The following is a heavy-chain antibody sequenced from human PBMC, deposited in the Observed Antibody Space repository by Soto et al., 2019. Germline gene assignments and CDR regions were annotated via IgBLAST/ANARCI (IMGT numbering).Heavy chain of an antibody. CDR1: GGTFSSYT. V-gene: IGHV1-69*08. CDR2: IIPILGIA. Sequence: QVQLVQSGAEVKKPGSSVKVSCKASGGTFSSYTISWVRQAPGQGLEWMGRIIPILGIANYAQKFQGRVTINADKSTSTAYMELSSLRSEDTAVYYCAREAYYYGSGSPPFDYWGQGTLVTVSS. D-gene: IGHD3-10*01. CDR3: AREAYYYGSGSPPFDY. J-gene: IGHJ4*02.